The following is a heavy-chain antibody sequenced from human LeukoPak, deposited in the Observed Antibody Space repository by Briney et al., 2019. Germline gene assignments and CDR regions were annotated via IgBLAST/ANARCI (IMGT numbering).Heavy chain of an antibody. CDR3: ASHNWGSSYYFDY. J-gene: IGHJ4*02. Sequence: SVKVSCKASGYTFTGYYMHWVRQAPGQGLEWMGRIIPIFGTANYAQKFQGRVTITTDESTSTAYMELSSLRSEDTAVYYCASHNWGSSYYFDYWGQGTLVTVSP. V-gene: IGHV1-69*05. CDR2: IIPIFGTA. D-gene: IGHD7-27*01. CDR1: GYTFTGYY.